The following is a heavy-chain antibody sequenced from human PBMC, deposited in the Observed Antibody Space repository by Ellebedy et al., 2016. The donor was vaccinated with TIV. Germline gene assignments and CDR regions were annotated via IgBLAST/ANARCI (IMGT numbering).Heavy chain of an antibody. CDR2: INLDGSQG. J-gene: IGHJ4*02. D-gene: IGHD6-6*01. V-gene: IGHV3-7*01. CDR1: GFTFSSYW. CDR3: GRSAYSSSSGY. Sequence: GGSLRLXXAASGFTFSSYWMNWARQAPGKGLEWVASINLDGSQGYYMDSVKGRFTISRDNAKNSLFLQMNSLRAEDTAVYYCGRSAYSSSSGYWGQGTLVTVSS.